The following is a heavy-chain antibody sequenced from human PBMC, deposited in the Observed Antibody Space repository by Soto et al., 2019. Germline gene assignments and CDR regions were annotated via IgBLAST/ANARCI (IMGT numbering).Heavy chain of an antibody. D-gene: IGHD6-13*01. J-gene: IGHJ5*02. CDR3: ARRAVPTAAGTFGWFDP. V-gene: IGHV1-69*12. CDR2: IVPIFGTV. CDR1: GGTFSSYA. Sequence: QVQLVQSGAEVKKPGSSVKVSCKASGGTFSSYAISWVRQAPGQGLEWMGGIVPIFGTVNYAQQFQGRVTITADESTSTADMELSSLRSEATAVYYCARRAVPTAAGTFGWFDPWGQGTLVTVSS.